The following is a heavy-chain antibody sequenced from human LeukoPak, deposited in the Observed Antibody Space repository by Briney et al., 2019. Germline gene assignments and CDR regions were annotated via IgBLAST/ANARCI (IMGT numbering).Heavy chain of an antibody. CDR1: GFTFSSYE. CDR2: ISSSGSTI. CDR3: ARERNFYYFDY. V-gene: IGHV3-48*03. Sequence: GGSLRLSCAASGFTFSSYEMNWVRRAPGKGLEWVSYISSSGSTIYYADSVKGRFTISRDNAKNSLYLQMNSLRAEDTAVYYCARERNFYYFDYWGQGALVTVSS. J-gene: IGHJ4*02. D-gene: IGHD3-3*01.